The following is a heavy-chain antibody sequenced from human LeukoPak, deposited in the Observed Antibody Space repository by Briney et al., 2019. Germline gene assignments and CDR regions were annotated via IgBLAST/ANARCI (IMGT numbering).Heavy chain of an antibody. Sequence: GSLRLSCAASGFTFSNSGMNWVRQAPGKGLEWVSYISSSSSVIYYADSVKGRFTISRDNAKNSLYLQMNSLRAEDTAVYYGARNLPAADYWGQGTLVTVSS. D-gene: IGHD2-2*01. CDR3: ARNLPAADY. CDR1: GFTFSNSG. J-gene: IGHJ4*02. CDR2: ISSSSSVI. V-gene: IGHV3-48*04.